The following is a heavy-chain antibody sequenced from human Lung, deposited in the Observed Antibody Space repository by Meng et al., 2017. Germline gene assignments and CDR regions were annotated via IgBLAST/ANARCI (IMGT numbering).Heavy chain of an antibody. Sequence: QVQVQQGGAGLLKPSETLSLTCVVAGGAFSDYYWSWSRQPPGKGLEWIGEINHSGSTNYNPSLESRATISVATSQNNLSLKLSSVTAADSAVYYCARGPTTMAHDFDYWGQGTLVTVSS. CDR2: INHSGST. V-gene: IGHV4-34*01. J-gene: IGHJ4*02. CDR3: ARGPTTMAHDFDY. CDR1: GGAFSDYY. D-gene: IGHD4-11*01.